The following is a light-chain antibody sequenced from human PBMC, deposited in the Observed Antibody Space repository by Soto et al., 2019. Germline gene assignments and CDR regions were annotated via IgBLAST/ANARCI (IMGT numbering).Light chain of an antibody. CDR2: DVS. J-gene: IGLJ1*01. Sequence: QSVLTQPRSVSGSPGQSVTMSCTGTSSDVGGYNYVSWYQQYSGKAPKVMIYDVSKRPSGVPDRFSGSKSGNTASLTISGLQAEDEADYYCCSYAASNTFVFGTGTKVTVL. CDR1: SSDVGGYNY. V-gene: IGLV2-11*01. CDR3: CSYAASNTFV.